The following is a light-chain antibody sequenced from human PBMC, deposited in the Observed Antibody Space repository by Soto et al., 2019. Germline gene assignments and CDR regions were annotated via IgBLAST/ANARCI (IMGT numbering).Light chain of an antibody. Sequence: ELTQPPSVSAAPGQKVTISCSGSSSNIGGNSVSWYQQLPGTAPKLLIYDDNKRPSGIPDRFSGSKSGTSATLGITGFQTGDEADYYCGSWDSSLSAYVSGNGTKVTVL. V-gene: IGLV1-51*01. J-gene: IGLJ1*01. CDR1: SSNIGGNS. CDR3: GSWDSSLSAYV. CDR2: DDN.